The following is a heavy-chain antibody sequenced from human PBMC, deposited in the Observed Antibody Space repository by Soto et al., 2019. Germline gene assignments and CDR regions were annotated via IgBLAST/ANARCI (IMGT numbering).Heavy chain of an antibody. J-gene: IGHJ4*02. CDR3: ARDSGYGLFDY. Sequence: SVKVSCKASGFTFTSPAVQWVRQARGQRLEWIGWIVVGSGNTNYAQKFQERVTMTTDTSTSTAYMELSSLRSDDTAVYYCARDSGYGLFDYWGQGTLVTVSS. CDR2: IVVGSGNT. V-gene: IGHV1-58*01. CDR1: GFTFTSPA. D-gene: IGHD5-12*01.